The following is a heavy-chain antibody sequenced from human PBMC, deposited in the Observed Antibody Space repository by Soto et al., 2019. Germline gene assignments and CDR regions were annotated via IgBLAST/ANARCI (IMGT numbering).Heavy chain of an antibody. D-gene: IGHD5-12*01. Sequence: QVQLQESGPGLVKPSQTLSLICTVSGGSISSGEYYWSWIRQAPGKGLELIGYIYHRGSTHYNPSLRSRVIVSADTSKNQFSLKLSSVTAADTAVYYCARAEMATIPFDYWGQGTLVTVSS. CDR3: ARAEMATIPFDY. J-gene: IGHJ4*02. V-gene: IGHV4-30-4*01. CDR2: IYHRGST. CDR1: GGSISSGEYY.